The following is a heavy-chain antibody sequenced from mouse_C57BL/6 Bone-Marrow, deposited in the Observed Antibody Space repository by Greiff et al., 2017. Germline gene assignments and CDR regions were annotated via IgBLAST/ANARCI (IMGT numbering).Heavy chain of an antibody. CDR1: GYAFTNYL. CDR3: ARYYGRVYAMDY. Sequence: VQLQQSGAELVRPGTSVTVSCKASGYAFTNYLIEWVKQRPGQGLEWIGVINPGSGGTNYNEKFKGKATLTADKSSSTAYMQLSSLTSEDSAVYFCARYYGRVYAMDYWGQGTSVTVSS. J-gene: IGHJ4*01. V-gene: IGHV1-54*01. D-gene: IGHD1-1*01. CDR2: INPGSGGT.